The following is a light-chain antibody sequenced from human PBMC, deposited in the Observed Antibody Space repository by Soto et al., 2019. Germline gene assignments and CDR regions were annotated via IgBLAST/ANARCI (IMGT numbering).Light chain of an antibody. CDR2: DAS. Sequence: ELVLTQSPATLSLSPGERATLSCRASQSVSSYLAWYQQKPGQAPRLLIYDASNRATGIPARFSGSGSGTDFTLTISSLEPEDFVVYYCQQRSNSPLTFGGGTKVDIK. J-gene: IGKJ4*01. V-gene: IGKV3-11*01. CDR3: QQRSNSPLT. CDR1: QSVSSY.